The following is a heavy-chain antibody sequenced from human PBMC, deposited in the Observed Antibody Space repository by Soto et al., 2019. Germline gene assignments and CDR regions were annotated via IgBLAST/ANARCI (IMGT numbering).Heavy chain of an antibody. CDR3: AKAVGSYGNFDY. CDR1: GFTFDDYA. V-gene: IGHV3-9*01. CDR2: ISWNSGSI. Sequence: HPGGSLRLSCAASGFTFDDYAMHWVRQAPGKGLEWVSRISWNSGSIGYADSVKGRFIISRDNAKNSLYLQMNSLRAEDTALYYCAKAVGSYGNFDYWGQGTLVTVSS. J-gene: IGHJ4*02. D-gene: IGHD5-18*01.